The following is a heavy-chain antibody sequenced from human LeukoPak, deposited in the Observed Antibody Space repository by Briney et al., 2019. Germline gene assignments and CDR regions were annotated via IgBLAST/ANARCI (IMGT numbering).Heavy chain of an antibody. CDR3: ARHDAVPVIRRGFDF. D-gene: IGHD2-21*02. V-gene: IGHV4-59*08. CDR1: GGSVSGYY. J-gene: IGHJ4*02. CDR2: IYYTGTT. Sequence: PSETLSLTCTVSGGSVSGYYWSWIRQSPGKGLEWIGYIYYTGTTLYSPSLKSRVTMSVDTSENQFSLKLSSVTAADTAVYYFARHDAVPVIRRGFDFWGQGTLVTVSS.